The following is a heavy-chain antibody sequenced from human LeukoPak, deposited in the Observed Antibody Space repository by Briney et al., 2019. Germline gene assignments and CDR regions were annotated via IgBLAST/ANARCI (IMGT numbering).Heavy chain of an antibody. CDR2: INPNSGGT. J-gene: IGHJ4*02. CDR3: ARDVERACTTFDY. CDR1: GYTFTGYY. D-gene: IGHD2-8*01. Sequence: ASVKVSCKASGYTFTGYYMHWVRQAHGQGLEWMGWINPNSGGTNYAQKFQGRVTMTRDTSISTAYMELSRLRFDDTAVYYCARDVERACTTFDYWGQGTLVTVSS. V-gene: IGHV1-2*02.